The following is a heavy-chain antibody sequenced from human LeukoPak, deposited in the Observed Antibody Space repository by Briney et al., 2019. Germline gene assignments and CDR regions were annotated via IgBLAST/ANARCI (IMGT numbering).Heavy chain of an antibody. J-gene: IGHJ4*02. D-gene: IGHD1-1*01. CDR1: GFTFDDYA. Sequence: GRSLRLSCAASGFTFDDYAMHWVRQAPEKGLEWVSGISWNSGSIGYADSVKGRFTISRDNAKNSLYLQMNSLRAEDTALYYCAKDMTGTTSFIFDYWGQGTLVTVSS. V-gene: IGHV3-9*01. CDR2: ISWNSGSI. CDR3: AKDMTGTTSFIFDY.